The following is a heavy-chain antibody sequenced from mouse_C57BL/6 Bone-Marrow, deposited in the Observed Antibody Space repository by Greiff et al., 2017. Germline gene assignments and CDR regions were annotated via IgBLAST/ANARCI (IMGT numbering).Heavy chain of an antibody. Sequence: VQLQQSGPELVKPGASVKISCKASGYAFTSSWMNWVKQRPGKGLEWIGRIYPGDGDTNYNGKFKGKATLTADKSSSTAYMQLSSLTSEDSAVYFCARSIGYYGGQGTTLTLSS. V-gene: IGHV1-82*01. CDR1: GYAFTSSW. CDR3: ARSIGYY. CDR2: IYPGDGDT. J-gene: IGHJ2*01. D-gene: IGHD3-1*01.